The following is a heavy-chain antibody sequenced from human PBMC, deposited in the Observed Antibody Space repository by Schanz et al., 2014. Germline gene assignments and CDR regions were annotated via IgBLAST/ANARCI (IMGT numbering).Heavy chain of an antibody. CDR2: ISASGGST. Sequence: DVQLLESGGGLVQPGGSLRLSCAASGFTFNSYAMTWVRQAPGKGLEWVSTISASGGSTYYADSVKGRFTISRDNSENTLYLQMNSLSADDTAVFYCAKGMGYCSGGTCYDYYYYGLDVWGQGTTXTVSS. J-gene: IGHJ6*02. CDR3: AKGMGYCSGGTCYDYYYYGLDV. V-gene: IGHV3-23*01. CDR1: GFTFNSYA. D-gene: IGHD2-15*01.